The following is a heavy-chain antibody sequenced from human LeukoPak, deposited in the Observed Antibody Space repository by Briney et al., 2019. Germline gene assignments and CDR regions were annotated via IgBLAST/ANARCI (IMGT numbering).Heavy chain of an antibody. J-gene: IGHJ6*02. CDR3: ARDPSPPIWFGELLSFYGMDV. CDR1: GFTFSSYW. D-gene: IGHD3-10*01. Sequence: GGSLRLSCATSGFTFSSYWMHWVRQAPGKGLMWVSDIANDGRSTTYADSVKGRFTISRDNSKNTLYLQLNSLRAEHTAVYYCARDPSPPIWFGELLSFYGMDVWGQGTTVTVS. V-gene: IGHV3-74*03. CDR2: IANDGRST.